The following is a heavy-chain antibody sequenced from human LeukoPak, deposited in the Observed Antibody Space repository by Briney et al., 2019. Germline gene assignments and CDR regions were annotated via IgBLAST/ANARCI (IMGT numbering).Heavy chain of an antibody. V-gene: IGHV4-38-2*01. CDR2: IYHSGST. Sequence: SETLSLTCAVSGYSISSGYYWGWIRQPPGKGLEWIGSIYHSGSTNYNPSLKSRVTISVDKSKNQFSLKLSSVTAADTAVYCCACLPRGDWGQGTLVTVSS. CDR3: ACLPRGD. D-gene: IGHD3-16*01. J-gene: IGHJ4*02. CDR1: GYSISSGYY.